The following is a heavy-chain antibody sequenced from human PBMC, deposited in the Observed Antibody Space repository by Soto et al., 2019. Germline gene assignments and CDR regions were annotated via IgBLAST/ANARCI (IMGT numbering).Heavy chain of an antibody. CDR2: INAANGNT. CDR3: ARDNFPGIAVAGVLWSPNHGMDV. D-gene: IGHD6-19*01. Sequence: ASVKVSCKASGYTFTKYAIHWVRQAPGQRLEWMGWINAANGNTKYSQMFQGRATITRDTSATTVYMEMSSLRSEDTAVYFCARDNFPGIAVAGVLWSPNHGMDVWGPGTTVTVSS. J-gene: IGHJ6*02. CDR1: GYTFTKYA. V-gene: IGHV1-3*01.